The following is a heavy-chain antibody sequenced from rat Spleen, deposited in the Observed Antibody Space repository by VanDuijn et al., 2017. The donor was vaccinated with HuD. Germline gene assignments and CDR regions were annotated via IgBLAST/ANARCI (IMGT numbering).Heavy chain of an antibody. Sequence: EVQLVESGGGLLQPGRSLKLSCTASGFTFINFVMAWVRQAPTKGLEWVASITHRGGLTFYRDSVKGRFTISKDNTKSTLYLQMDSLRSEDTATYYCTTINYGGFAYWGQGTLVTVSS. CDR3: TTINYGGFAY. J-gene: IGHJ3*01. D-gene: IGHD1-11*01. CDR1: GFTFINFV. CDR2: ITHRGGLT. V-gene: IGHV5S23*01.